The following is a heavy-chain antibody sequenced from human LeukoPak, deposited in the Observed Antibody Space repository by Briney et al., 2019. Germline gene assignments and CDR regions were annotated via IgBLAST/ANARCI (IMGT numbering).Heavy chain of an antibody. Sequence: GGSLRLSCTASGFTFSDCDMNWVRQAPGKGLEWVSSISGRSSYIYYGDSVKGRFSISRDNAQNLVFLQMNSLRVEDTGVYYCVRAFPPLRTAAAGDFWGQGALVTVSS. CDR1: GFTFSDCD. CDR2: ISGRSSYI. J-gene: IGHJ4*02. CDR3: VRAFPPLRTAAAGDF. V-gene: IGHV3-21*06. D-gene: IGHD6-13*01.